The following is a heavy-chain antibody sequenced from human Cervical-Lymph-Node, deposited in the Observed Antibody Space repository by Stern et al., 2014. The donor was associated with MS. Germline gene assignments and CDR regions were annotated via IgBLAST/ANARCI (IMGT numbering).Heavy chain of an antibody. CDR3: ANGGRYCSGGSCYRVFDY. J-gene: IGHJ4*02. Sequence: EVQLVESGGGLVQPGGSLRLSCAASGFTFSSYALSWVRQAPGKGLEWVSAISGSGGSTYYADSVKGRFTISRDNSKNTLYLQMNSLRAEDTAVYYCANGGRYCSGGSCYRVFDYWGQGTLVTVSS. D-gene: IGHD2-15*01. CDR2: ISGSGGST. CDR1: GFTFSSYA. V-gene: IGHV3-23*04.